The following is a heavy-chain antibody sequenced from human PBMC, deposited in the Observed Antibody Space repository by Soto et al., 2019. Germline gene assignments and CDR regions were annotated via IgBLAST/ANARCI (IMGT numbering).Heavy chain of an antibody. D-gene: IGHD2-21*02. CDR3: AKDFEVVVTAILDY. CDR1: GFTFSSYG. V-gene: IGHV3-30*18. Sequence: GGSLRLSCAASGFTFSSYGMHWVRQAPGKGLEWVAVISYDGSNKYYADSVKGRFTISRDNSKNALYLQMNSLRAEDTAVYYCAKDFEVVVTAILDYWGQGTLVTVSS. J-gene: IGHJ4*02. CDR2: ISYDGSNK.